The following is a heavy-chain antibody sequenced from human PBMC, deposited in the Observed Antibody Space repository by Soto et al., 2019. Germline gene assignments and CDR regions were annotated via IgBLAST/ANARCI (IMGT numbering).Heavy chain of an antibody. D-gene: IGHD3-10*01. CDR2: IKQDGSEK. CDR1: GFSSSASW. Sequence: EVQLMESGGGLVQPGGSLRLSCAASGFSSSASWMTWVRQAPGKGLEWVADIKQDGSEKNYVDSVKGRVTISRDNAKNSLYLQMNSLRAEDTAVYYCGRDPYYGAIDYWGLGTLVIVSS. J-gene: IGHJ4*02. V-gene: IGHV3-7*01. CDR3: GRDPYYGAIDY.